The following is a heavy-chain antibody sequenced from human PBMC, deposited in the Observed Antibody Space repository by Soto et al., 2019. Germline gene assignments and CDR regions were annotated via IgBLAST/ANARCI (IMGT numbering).Heavy chain of an antibody. J-gene: IGHJ6*03. CDR1: GFTFSSYA. CDR3: AKDDSDFWSGPLSYYYYYYMDV. D-gene: IGHD3-3*01. V-gene: IGHV3-23*01. Sequence: GGSLRLSCAASGFTFSSYAMSWVRQAPGKGLEWVSAISGSGGSTYYADSVKGRFTISRDNSKNTLYLQMNSLRAEDTAVYYCAKDDSDFWSGPLSYYYYYYMDVWGKGTTVTVSS. CDR2: ISGSGGST.